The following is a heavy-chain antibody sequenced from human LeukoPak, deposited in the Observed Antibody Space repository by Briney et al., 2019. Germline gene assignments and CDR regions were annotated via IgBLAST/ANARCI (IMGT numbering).Heavy chain of an antibody. CDR2: IYYSGST. Sequence: SETLSLTCAVYGGSFSGYYWSWIRQPPGKGLEWIGYIYYSGSTNYNPSLKSRVTISVDTSKNQFSLKLSSVTAADTAVYYCARACRFSESWFDPWGQGTLVTVSS. CDR1: GGSFSGYY. CDR3: ARACRFSESWFDP. J-gene: IGHJ5*02. V-gene: IGHV4-59*01. D-gene: IGHD3-3*01.